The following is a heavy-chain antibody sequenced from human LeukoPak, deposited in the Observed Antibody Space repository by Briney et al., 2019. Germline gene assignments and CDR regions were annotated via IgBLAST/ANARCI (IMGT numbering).Heavy chain of an antibody. CDR3: AREPPGKRVSYYMDD. CDR2: IYHSGST. Sequence: SETLSLTRTVSGYSLSSGYYCGWIRQPPGKGLEWIGSIYHSGSTYYNPSLKSRVTISVDTSKNQFSLKLSSVTAVDTAVYYCAREPPGKRVSYYMDDWGKGTTVTVSS. J-gene: IGHJ6*03. V-gene: IGHV4-38-2*02. CDR1: GYSLSSGYY.